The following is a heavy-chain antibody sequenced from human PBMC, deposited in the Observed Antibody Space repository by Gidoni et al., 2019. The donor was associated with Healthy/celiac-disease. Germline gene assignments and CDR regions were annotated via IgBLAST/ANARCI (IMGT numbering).Heavy chain of an antibody. D-gene: IGHD2-15*01. CDR1: GYTFTSYD. V-gene: IGHV1-8*01. CDR2: MNPNSGNT. J-gene: IGHJ5*02. CDR3: ARGRFYCSGGSCYFNWFDP. Sequence: QVQLVQSGAEVKKPGASVKVSCKASGYTFTSYDINWVRQATGQGLEWMGWMNPNSGNTGYAQKFQGRVTMTRNTSISTAYMELSSLRSEDTAVYYCARGRFYCSGGSCYFNWFDPWGQGTLVTVSS.